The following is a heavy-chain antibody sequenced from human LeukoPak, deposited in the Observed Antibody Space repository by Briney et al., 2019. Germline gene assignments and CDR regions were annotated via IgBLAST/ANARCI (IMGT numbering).Heavy chain of an antibody. CDR3: ARIGYSSSSLDF. CDR2: IKQDGSVK. D-gene: IGHD6-6*01. V-gene: IGHV3-7*03. CDR1: GFTFSSCW. J-gene: IGHJ4*02. Sequence: GGSLRLSCAASGFTFSSCWMTWVRQAPGKGLEWVANIKQDGSVKYYVDSVKGRFTISRDSAKNSLYLQMNSLRAEDTAIYNCARIGYSSSSLDFWGRGTLVTVSS.